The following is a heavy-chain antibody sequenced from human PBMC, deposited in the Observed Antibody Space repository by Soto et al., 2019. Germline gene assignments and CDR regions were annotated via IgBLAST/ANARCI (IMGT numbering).Heavy chain of an antibody. CDR2: MNPGSGDT. D-gene: IGHD5-18*01. CDR3: ARMESFGSLNWFDP. V-gene: IGHV1-8*01. CDR1: GYTFTNND. Sequence: DSVKVYCKASGYTFTNNDVSWVRQATGQGLEWMGWMNPGSGDTGYAQKFQGRVTMTRDISIATAYMELNSLTSEDTAIYYCARMESFGSLNWFDPWGQGTLVTVSS. J-gene: IGHJ5*02.